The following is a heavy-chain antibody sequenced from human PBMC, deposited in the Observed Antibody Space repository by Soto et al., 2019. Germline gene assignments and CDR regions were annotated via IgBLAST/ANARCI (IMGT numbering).Heavy chain of an antibody. CDR1: GYSVSGPSY. V-gene: IGHV4-38-2*02. J-gene: IGHJ4*01. CDR2: MYHGGTT. Sequence: SESLTLSCTVSGYSVSGPSYWGWIRQSPGGGREWIASMYHGGTTSYHQSLRSRVTMSVDTSKKQFSLRLTSVTDTDTAVYYCATPHVRAVAGSTFDYWGQGILGTVSS. CDR3: ATPHVRAVAGSTFDY. D-gene: IGHD6-19*01.